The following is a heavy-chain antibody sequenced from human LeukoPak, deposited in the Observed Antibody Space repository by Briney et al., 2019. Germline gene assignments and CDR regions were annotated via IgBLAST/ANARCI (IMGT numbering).Heavy chain of an antibody. Sequence: GGSLRLSCVVSGFTFSSYWMTWVRQAPGKGLEWVANIKQDGREKNYVDSVKDRFTISRDNTKSSLYLQMNSLRVEDTAVYYCARAYEWGPYWGQGTLVTVSS. D-gene: IGHD3-16*01. CDR3: ARAYEWGPY. J-gene: IGHJ4*02. V-gene: IGHV3-7*01. CDR1: GFTFSSYW. CDR2: IKQDGREK.